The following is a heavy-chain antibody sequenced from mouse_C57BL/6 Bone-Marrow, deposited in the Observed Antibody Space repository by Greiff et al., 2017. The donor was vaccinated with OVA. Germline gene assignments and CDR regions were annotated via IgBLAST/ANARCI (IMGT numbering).Heavy chain of an antibody. J-gene: IGHJ3*01. V-gene: IGHV1-81*01. CDR1: GYTFTSYG. CDR2: IYPRSGNT. CDR3: ARWVYYDYDWFAY. D-gene: IGHD2-4*01. Sequence: QVQLKESGAELARPGASVKLSCKASGYTFTSYGISWVKQRTGQGLEWIGEIYPRSGNTYYNEKFKGKATLTADKSSSTAYMELRSLTSEDSAVYFCARWVYYDYDWFAYWGQGTLVTVSA.